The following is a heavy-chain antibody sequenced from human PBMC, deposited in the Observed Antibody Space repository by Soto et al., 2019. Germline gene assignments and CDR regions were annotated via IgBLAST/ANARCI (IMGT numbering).Heavy chain of an antibody. CDR2: INPNSGGT. D-gene: IGHD6-19*01. Sequence: GASVKVSCKASGYTFTGYYMHWVRQAPGQGLEWMGWINPNSGGTNYAQKFQGWVTMTRDMSISTAYMELSRLRSDDTAVYYCATGGGGWYPLFDYWGQGTLVTVSS. CDR1: GYTFTGYY. J-gene: IGHJ4*02. V-gene: IGHV1-2*04. CDR3: ATGGGGWYPLFDY.